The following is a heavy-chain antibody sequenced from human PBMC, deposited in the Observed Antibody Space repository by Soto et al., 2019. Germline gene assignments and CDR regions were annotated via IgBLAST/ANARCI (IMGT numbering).Heavy chain of an antibody. J-gene: IGHJ4*02. CDR3: ARVGPAHYYDSSGYYSPLDY. D-gene: IGHD3-22*01. V-gene: IGHV1-69*01. CDR2: INPMFGTA. CDR1: GDTFSSYA. Sequence: QVQLVQSGAEVKKPGSSVKVSCKASGDTFSSYAINWVRQAPGQGLEWMGGINPMFGTANYAQKFKGRVTITAGESTSTVYMELSSLRSEDTAVYYCARVGPAHYYDSSGYYSPLDYWGQGTLVTVSS.